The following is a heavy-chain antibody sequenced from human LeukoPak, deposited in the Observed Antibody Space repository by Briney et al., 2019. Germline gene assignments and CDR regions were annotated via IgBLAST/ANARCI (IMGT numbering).Heavy chain of an antibody. CDR2: IWYDGSNK. CDR3: AKDFSGSYLDY. CDR1: GFTFSNYG. V-gene: IGHV3-33*06. D-gene: IGHD1-26*01. J-gene: IGHJ4*02. Sequence: PGRSLRLXCAASGFTFSNYGMHWVRQAPGKGLEWVAVIWYDGSNKYYADSVKGRFTISRDNSKNTLYLQMNSLRAEDTAVYYCAKDFSGSYLDYWGQGTLVTVSS.